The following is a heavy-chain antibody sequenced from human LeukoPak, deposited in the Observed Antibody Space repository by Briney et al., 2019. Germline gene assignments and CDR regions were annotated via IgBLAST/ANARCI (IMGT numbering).Heavy chain of an antibody. D-gene: IGHD5-18*01. J-gene: IGHJ4*02. CDR2: ISPSSSYI. CDR1: GFTFSAYA. Sequence: GGSLRLSCAASGFTFSAYAMNWVRQAPGKGLEWVSSISPSSSYIYYADSLRGRFTISRDNAKDSLYLQTNSLRAEDTAIYYCAHSSGYAYGLDYWGQGALVTVSS. CDR3: AHSSGYAYGLDY. V-gene: IGHV3-21*01.